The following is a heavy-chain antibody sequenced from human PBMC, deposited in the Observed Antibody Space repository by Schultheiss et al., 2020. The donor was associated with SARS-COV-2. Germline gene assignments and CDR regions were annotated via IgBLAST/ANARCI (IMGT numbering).Heavy chain of an antibody. Sequence: GESLKISCAASGFTFSDYYMSWIRQAPGKGLEWVSYISSSGSTIYYADSVKGRFTISRDNAKNSLYLQMNSLRAEDTAVYYCAKEECGGDCYSNTYFDYWGQGTLVTVSS. CDR1: GFTFSDYY. CDR2: ISSSGSTI. CDR3: AKEECGGDCYSNTYFDY. J-gene: IGHJ4*02. D-gene: IGHD2-21*02. V-gene: IGHV3-11*04.